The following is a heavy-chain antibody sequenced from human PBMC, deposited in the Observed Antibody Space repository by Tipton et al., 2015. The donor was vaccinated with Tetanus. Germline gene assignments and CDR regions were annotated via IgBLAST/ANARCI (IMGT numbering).Heavy chain of an antibody. Sequence: SLRLSCAASGFTFSIYGMSWARQAPGKGLEWVANINRDGSDKYYVDSVKGRFTISRDEAKNSLYLQMSSLRVGDTAVYYCAREWTSTVTSKYDYWGQGTLVTVSS. D-gene: IGHD4-17*01. CDR2: INRDGSDK. J-gene: IGHJ4*02. V-gene: IGHV3-7*01. CDR1: GFTFSIYG. CDR3: AREWTSTVTSKYDY.